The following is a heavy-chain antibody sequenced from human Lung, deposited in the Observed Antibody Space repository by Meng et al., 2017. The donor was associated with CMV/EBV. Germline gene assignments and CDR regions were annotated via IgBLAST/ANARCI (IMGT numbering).Heavy chain of an antibody. J-gene: IGHJ4*02. CDR2: INTYNGNT. V-gene: IGHV1-18*01. Sequence: ASXXVSCKGSDYNFASYGVTWVRQAPGQGLEWMGWINTYNGNTKYAQKFQDRVIMTTDRSTRTAYMELRSLRSDDTAVYYCARSITIFQIDYLGQGTLVTVSS. CDR1: DYNFASYG. CDR3: ARSITIFQIDY. D-gene: IGHD3-9*01.